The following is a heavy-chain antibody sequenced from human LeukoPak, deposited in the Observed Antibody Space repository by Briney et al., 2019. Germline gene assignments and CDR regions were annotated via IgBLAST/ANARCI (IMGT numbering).Heavy chain of an antibody. CDR1: GGSVSSRSYY. Sequence: SETLSLTCTVSGGSVSSRSYYWSWIRQPPGKGLEWIGYIYHSGGTNYNPSLKSRLTISIDTSRNQFSLKLSSVTAADTAVYYCARVGSYYGSESYYNVFDYWGQGTLVTVSS. J-gene: IGHJ4*02. V-gene: IGHV4-61*01. CDR3: ARVGSYYGSESYYNVFDY. CDR2: IYHSGGT. D-gene: IGHD3-10*01.